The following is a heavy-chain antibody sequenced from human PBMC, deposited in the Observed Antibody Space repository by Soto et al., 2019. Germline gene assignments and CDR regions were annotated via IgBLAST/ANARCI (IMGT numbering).Heavy chain of an antibody. CDR3: AKVNRLEYSGYDGPLVFVPYYYYGMDV. CDR1: GFTFSSYA. D-gene: IGHD5-12*01. V-gene: IGHV3-23*01. CDR2: ISGSGGST. J-gene: IGHJ6*02. Sequence: PGGSLRLSCAASGFTFSSYAMSWVRQAPGKGLEWVSAISGSGGSTYYADSVKGRFTISRDNSKNTLYLQMNSLRAEDTAVYYCAKVNRLEYSGYDGPLVFVPYYYYGMDVWGQGTTVTVSS.